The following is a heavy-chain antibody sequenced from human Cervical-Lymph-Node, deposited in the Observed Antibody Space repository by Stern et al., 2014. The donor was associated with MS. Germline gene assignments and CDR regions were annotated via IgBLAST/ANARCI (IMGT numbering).Heavy chain of an antibody. CDR2: ISWNSGSI. V-gene: IGHV3-9*01. D-gene: IGHD5-18*01. Sequence: QLVESGGGLVQPGRSLRLSCAASGFTFDDYAMHWVRQAPGKGLEGVSGISWNSGSIGYADSVKGRFTISRDNAKNSLYLQMNSLRAEDTALYYCAKDRNRGYSYGYSYGMDVWGQGTTVTVSS. CDR3: AKDRNRGYSYGYSYGMDV. CDR1: GFTFDDYA. J-gene: IGHJ6*02.